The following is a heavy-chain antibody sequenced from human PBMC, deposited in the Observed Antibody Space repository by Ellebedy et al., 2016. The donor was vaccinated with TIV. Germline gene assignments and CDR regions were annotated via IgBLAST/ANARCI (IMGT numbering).Heavy chain of an antibody. Sequence: AASVKVSCKASRYIFTSYGISWVRQAPGQGLEWMGWISAYTGKTNYAQNLQGRVTMTTDTSTSTAYMELRSLISDDTAVYYCARDRLYRSGWQYYFEYWGQGTLVTVSS. CDR3: ARDRLYRSGWQYYFEY. D-gene: IGHD6-19*01. CDR1: RYIFTSYG. J-gene: IGHJ4*02. CDR2: ISAYTGKT. V-gene: IGHV1-18*01.